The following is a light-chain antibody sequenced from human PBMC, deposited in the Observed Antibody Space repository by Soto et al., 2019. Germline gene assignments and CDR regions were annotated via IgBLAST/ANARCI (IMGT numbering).Light chain of an antibody. V-gene: IGKV3-11*01. J-gene: IGKJ1*01. CDR2: ETS. Sequence: EIVLTQSPATLSLSPGERATLSCRASQSVGSYLTWYQQKPGQAPRLLIYETSNRATGIPDRFSGSGSGTDFTLTISSLEPEDFAVYYCQQRSSWPRTFGQGTKVEIK. CDR1: QSVGSY. CDR3: QQRSSWPRT.